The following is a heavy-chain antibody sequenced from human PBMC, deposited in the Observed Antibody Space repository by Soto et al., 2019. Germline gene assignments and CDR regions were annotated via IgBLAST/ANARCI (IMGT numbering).Heavy chain of an antibody. Sequence: GGSLRLSCAASGFTFSSYWMHWVRQAPGKGLVWVSRINSDGSSTSYADSVKGRFTISRDNAKNTLYLQMNSLRAEDTAVYYCASTGRYYDFWSGYYPPSPYYYYGMDVWGQGTTVTVSS. J-gene: IGHJ6*02. CDR3: ASTGRYYDFWSGYYPPSPYYYYGMDV. CDR2: INSDGSST. V-gene: IGHV3-74*01. CDR1: GFTFSSYW. D-gene: IGHD3-3*01.